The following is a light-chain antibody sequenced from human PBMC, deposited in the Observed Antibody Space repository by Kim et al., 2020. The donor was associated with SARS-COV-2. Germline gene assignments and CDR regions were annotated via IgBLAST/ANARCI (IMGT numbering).Light chain of an antibody. CDR1: SSNIGNNN. CDR2: NNN. J-gene: IGLJ2*01. CDR3: AAWDDSLNGYVV. Sequence: QAVVTQPPSASGTPGQRVTVSCSGSSSNIGNNNVNWYQQLPGMAPKLLIYNNNQRPPGVPDRFSGSTSGTSASLAISGLQSEDEADYYCAAWDDSLNGYVVFGGGTQLTVL. V-gene: IGLV1-44*01.